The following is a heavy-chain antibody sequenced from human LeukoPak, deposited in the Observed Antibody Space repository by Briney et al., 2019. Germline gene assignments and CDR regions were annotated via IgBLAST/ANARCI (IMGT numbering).Heavy chain of an antibody. CDR3: ARGGDSLHY. D-gene: IGHD3-10*01. CDR2: IYSGGST. CDR1: GFTVSSNF. V-gene: IGHV3-66*01. Sequence: GGSLRLSCAASGFTVSSNFMTWVRQAPGKGLEWVSVIYSGGSTYYADSVKDRFTISRDNSKDMLYLQMNSLRAEDTAVYYCARGGDSLHYWGQGTLVTVSS. J-gene: IGHJ4*02.